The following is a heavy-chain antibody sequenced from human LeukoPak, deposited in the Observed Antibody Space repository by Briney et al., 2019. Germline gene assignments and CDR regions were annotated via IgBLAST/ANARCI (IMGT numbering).Heavy chain of an antibody. J-gene: IGHJ4*02. V-gene: IGHV3-11*04. Sequence: GGSLRLSCAASGFTFSDYYMSWIRPAPGKGLEGVSYISPGGSTIYYADSVKGRFTISRDNAKNSLYLQMNCLRAEHTAVYYCAKGGLQIHFDYWGQGTLVTVPS. D-gene: IGHD5-24*01. CDR2: ISPGGSTI. CDR3: AKGGLQIHFDY. CDR1: GFTFSDYY.